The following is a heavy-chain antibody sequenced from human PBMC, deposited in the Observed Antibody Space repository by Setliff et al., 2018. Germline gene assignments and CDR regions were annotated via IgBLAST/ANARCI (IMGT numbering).Heavy chain of an antibody. D-gene: IGHD3-22*01. V-gene: IGHV4-4*07. CDR2: IYIGGSA. Sequence: SETLSLTCTVSGGSISSYYCSWIRQPAGKGLEWIGHIYIGGSANYNPSLKSRVTMSIDTSKNQFSLKLSSVTAADTAVYYCARDPYYYDSIDVYYGMDVWGQGTTVTVSS. CDR3: ARDPYYYDSIDVYYGMDV. J-gene: IGHJ6*02. CDR1: GGSISSYY.